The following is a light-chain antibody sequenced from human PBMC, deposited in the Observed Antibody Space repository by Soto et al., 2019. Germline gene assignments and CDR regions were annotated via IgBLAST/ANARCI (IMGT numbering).Light chain of an antibody. J-gene: IGLJ1*01. CDR1: SSDVGGYKY. Sequence: QSVLTQPPSASGSPGQSVTISCTGTSSDVGGYKYVSWYQQLPGKAPKLLIYEVSKRPSGVPDRFSGSKSGNTASLTVSGLQAEDWADYFCRSYAGINNYVFGTGTNATVL. V-gene: IGLV2-8*01. CDR2: EVS. CDR3: RSYAGINNYV.